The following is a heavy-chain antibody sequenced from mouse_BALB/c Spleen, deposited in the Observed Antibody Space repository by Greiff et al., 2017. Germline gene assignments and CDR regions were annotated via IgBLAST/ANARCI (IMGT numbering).Heavy chain of an antibody. Sequence: VQLVESGPGLVAPSQSLSITCTVSGFSLSRYSVHWVRQPPGKGLEWLGMIWGGGSTDYNSALKSRLSISKDNSKSQVFLKMNSLQTDDTAMYYCARNERGYDYDAMAWFAYWGQGTLVTVSA. CDR3: ARNERGYDYDAMAWFAY. J-gene: IGHJ3*01. D-gene: IGHD2-4*01. CDR1: GFSLSRYS. V-gene: IGHV2-6-4*01. CDR2: IWGGGST.